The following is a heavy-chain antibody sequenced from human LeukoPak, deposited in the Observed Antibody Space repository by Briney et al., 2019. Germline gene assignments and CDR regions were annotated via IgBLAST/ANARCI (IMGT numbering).Heavy chain of an antibody. CDR1: GFTFSSYS. Sequence: GGSLRLSCAASGFTFSSYSMNWVRQAPGKGLEWVSYISSSSSTIYYADSVKGRFTISRDNAKNSLYLQMNSLRAEDTAVYYCASYYYDSSGYWRPFDYWGQGTLVTVSS. J-gene: IGHJ4*02. V-gene: IGHV3-48*01. CDR3: ASYYYDSSGYWRPFDY. CDR2: ISSSSSTI. D-gene: IGHD3-22*01.